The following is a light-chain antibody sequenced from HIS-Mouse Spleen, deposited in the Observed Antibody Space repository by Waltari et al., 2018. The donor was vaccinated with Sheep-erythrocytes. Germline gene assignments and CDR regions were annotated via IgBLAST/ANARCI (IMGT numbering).Light chain of an antibody. J-gene: IGLJ3*02. Sequence: QSALTQPASVSGSPGQSITISCTGTSSDVGGYNYVSWYQQHPGKAHKLMIYEVSNRPSGVANRFSGSKSGSTASLTISGLQAEDEADYYCSSYTSSSTLVFGGGTKLTVL. CDR3: SSYTSSSTLV. CDR2: EVS. CDR1: SSDVGGYNY. V-gene: IGLV2-14*01.